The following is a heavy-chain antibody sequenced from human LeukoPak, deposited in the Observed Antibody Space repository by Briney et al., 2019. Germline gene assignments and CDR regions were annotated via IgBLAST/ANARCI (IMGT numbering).Heavy chain of an antibody. J-gene: IGHJ4*02. CDR2: IYPSGSTT. CDR1: GFDFSTYT. D-gene: IGHD3-10*01. CDR3: AKDLRPGGFGDVDY. Sequence: PGGSLTLSCAVSGFDFSTYTRIWFRQPPGRRLEWVSEIYPSGSTTFYADNVKVRFSISRDNSKNTLFLHMASLRAEDTALYYCAKDLRPGGFGDVDYWGQGTLVTVSS. V-gene: IGHV3-23*01.